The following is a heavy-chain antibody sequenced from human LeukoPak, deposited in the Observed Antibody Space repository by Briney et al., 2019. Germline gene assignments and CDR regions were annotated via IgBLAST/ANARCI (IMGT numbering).Heavy chain of an antibody. CDR1: GYTFTSYG. Sequence: ASVKVSCKASGYTFTSYGISWVRQAPGQGLEWMGWISAYNGNTNYAQKLQGRVTMTTDTSTSTAYMELRSLRSDDTAVYYCARVQDPLYYYYMDVWGKGTTVTVSS. J-gene: IGHJ6*03. CDR3: ARVQDPLYYYYMDV. CDR2: ISAYNGNT. V-gene: IGHV1-18*01.